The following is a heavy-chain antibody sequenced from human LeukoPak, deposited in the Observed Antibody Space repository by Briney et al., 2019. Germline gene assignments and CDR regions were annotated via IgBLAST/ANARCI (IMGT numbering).Heavy chain of an antibody. J-gene: IGHJ4*02. D-gene: IGHD6-13*01. CDR3: AGHSSSVFFDY. Sequence: SETLSLTCIVSGGSITSDYWSWIRQPPGKGLEWIGYIENSGRTEYNPSLMSRITISVDTSKIQFSLKLSSVTAADTAVYYCAGHSSSVFFDYWGQGTLVTVSS. CDR1: GGSITSDY. V-gene: IGHV4-59*01. CDR2: IENSGRT.